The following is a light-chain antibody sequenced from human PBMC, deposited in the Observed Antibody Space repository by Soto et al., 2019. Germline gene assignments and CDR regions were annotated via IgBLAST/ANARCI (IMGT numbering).Light chain of an antibody. Sequence: QSVLAQPPSASGTPGQRVTISCSGSSSNIGSNTVNWYQQLPGAAPKLLIYGSNQRPSGVPDRVSGSKSGTSASLAISGLHSEDEADYYCAAWDDSLNGHVVFGGGTKLTVL. CDR1: SSNIGSNT. CDR2: GSN. V-gene: IGLV1-44*01. J-gene: IGLJ2*01. CDR3: AAWDDSLNGHVV.